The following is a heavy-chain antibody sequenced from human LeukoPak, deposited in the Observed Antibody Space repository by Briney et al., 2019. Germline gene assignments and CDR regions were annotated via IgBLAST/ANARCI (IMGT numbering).Heavy chain of an antibody. J-gene: IGHJ4*02. V-gene: IGHV3-73*01. Sequence: GGSLRLSCAASGFTFSGSAMHWVRQASGKGLEWVGRIRSKANSYATAYAASVKGRFTISRDDSKNTAYLQMNSLRAEDTAVYYCAKAITPLWFGELWPIDYWGQGTLVTVSS. CDR1: GFTFSGSA. CDR3: AKAITPLWFGELWPIDY. CDR2: IRSKANSYAT. D-gene: IGHD3-10*01.